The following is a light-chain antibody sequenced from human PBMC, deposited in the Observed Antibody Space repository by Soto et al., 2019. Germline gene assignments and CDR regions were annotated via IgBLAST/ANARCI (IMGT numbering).Light chain of an antibody. Sequence: DIVMTQSPDSLAVSLGETATINCKSSQSVLYSSNNKNYLAWYQQKPRQSPKLLIYWTSTRASGVPDRFSGGGSGTEFTLTISSLQAEDVAVYYCQQYLATPWTFGQGTKVEIK. CDR2: WTS. CDR1: QSVLYSSNNKNY. J-gene: IGKJ1*01. V-gene: IGKV4-1*01. CDR3: QQYLATPWT.